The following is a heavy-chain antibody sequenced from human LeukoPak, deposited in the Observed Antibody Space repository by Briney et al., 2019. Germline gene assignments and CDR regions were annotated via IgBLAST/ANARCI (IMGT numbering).Heavy chain of an antibody. CDR2: IRHDGGDK. Sequence: GGSLRLSCAAYGFTFSTYTMHWVRQAPGKGLEWVALIRHDGGDKFYADSVKGRFTVSRDNSKNTLYLQMSSLRAEDTAVYFCAREENWNYALTWGRGTLVTVSS. CDR1: GFTFSTYT. J-gene: IGHJ4*02. V-gene: IGHV3-33*01. D-gene: IGHD1-7*01. CDR3: AREENWNYALT.